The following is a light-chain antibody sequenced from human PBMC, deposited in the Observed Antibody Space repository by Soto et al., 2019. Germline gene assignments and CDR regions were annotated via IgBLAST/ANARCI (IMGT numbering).Light chain of an antibody. J-gene: IGLJ3*02. Sequence: QSALTQHASVSASPGQSITISCTGTSSDIGTYNYVSWYQQHPGKAPKLMIFEVNNRPAWVSNRFSGSKSGNTASLTVSGLQAEDEADYYCSSYTTSNTWVFGGGTKLTVL. CDR2: EVN. CDR1: SSDIGTYNY. V-gene: IGLV2-14*01. CDR3: SSYTTSNTWV.